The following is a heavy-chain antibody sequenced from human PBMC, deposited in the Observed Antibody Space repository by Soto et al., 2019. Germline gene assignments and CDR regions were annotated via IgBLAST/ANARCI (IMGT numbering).Heavy chain of an antibody. Sequence: SETLSLTCTVSGGSISSGGYYWSWIRQHPGKGLEWIGYIYYSGSTYYNPSLKSRVTISVDTSKNQFSLKLSSVTAADTAVYYCARHKGSGSPPYYYGMDVWGQGTTVTVSS. V-gene: IGHV4-31*03. D-gene: IGHD3-10*01. CDR3: ARHKGSGSPPYYYGMDV. J-gene: IGHJ6*02. CDR2: IYYSGST. CDR1: GGSISSGGYY.